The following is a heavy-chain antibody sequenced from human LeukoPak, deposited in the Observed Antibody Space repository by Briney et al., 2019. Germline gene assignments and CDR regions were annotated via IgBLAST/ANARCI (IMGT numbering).Heavy chain of an antibody. Sequence: GGSLRLSCAASGFTFSSYSMNWVRQAPGKGLEWVSSISSSSSYIYYADSVKGRFTISRDNAKNSLYLQMNSLRAEDTAVYYCARGGGYYYDSSGYYENPPFDYWGQGTLVTVSS. CDR3: ARGGGYYYDSSGYYENPPFDY. CDR2: ISSSSSYI. J-gene: IGHJ4*02. CDR1: GFTFSSYS. V-gene: IGHV3-21*01. D-gene: IGHD3-22*01.